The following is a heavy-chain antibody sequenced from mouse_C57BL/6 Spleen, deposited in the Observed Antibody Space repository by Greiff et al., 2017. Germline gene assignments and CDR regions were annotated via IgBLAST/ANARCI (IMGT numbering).Heavy chain of an antibody. CDR3: AREGIYYDYDGAY. V-gene: IGHV1-80*01. J-gene: IGHJ3*01. D-gene: IGHD2-4*01. Sequence: QVQLQQSGAELVKPGASVKISCKASGYAFSSYWMNWVKQRPGKGLEWIGQIYPGDGDTNYNGKFKGKATLTADKSSSTAYMQLSSLTSEDSAVYFCAREGIYYDYDGAYWGQGTLVTVST. CDR2: IYPGDGDT. CDR1: GYAFSSYW.